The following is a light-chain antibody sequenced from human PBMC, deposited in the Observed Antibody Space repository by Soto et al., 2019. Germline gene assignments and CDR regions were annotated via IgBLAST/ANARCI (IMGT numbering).Light chain of an antibody. V-gene: IGLV2-14*01. CDR1: SSDVGGYTY. J-gene: IGLJ1*01. CDR3: SSYTSSSTLYV. CDR2: EVN. Sequence: QSALTQPASVSGSPRQSITISCTGASSDVGGYTYVSWYQKHPGKAHKLMIYEVNNRPSGVSNRFSGSKSGNTASLTISGLQAEDEADYYGSSYTSSSTLYVFGTGTKVTVL.